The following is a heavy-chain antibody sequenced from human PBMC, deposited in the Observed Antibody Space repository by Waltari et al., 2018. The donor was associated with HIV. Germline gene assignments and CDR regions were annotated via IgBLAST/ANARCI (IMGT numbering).Heavy chain of an antibody. D-gene: IGHD1-20*01. Sequence: QVHLAQWGSGLLKPSETLSLTCAVYGGSFSGYYWSWIRQSPGKGLEWIGEINHRGYINYNPSLKSRVAISVDTSKQQISLKMTSMTAADTAVYFCARIPKRFNWNFDPWGQGILVTVSS. CDR1: GGSFSGYY. J-gene: IGHJ5*02. CDR2: INHRGYI. CDR3: ARIPKRFNWNFDP. V-gene: IGHV4-34*01.